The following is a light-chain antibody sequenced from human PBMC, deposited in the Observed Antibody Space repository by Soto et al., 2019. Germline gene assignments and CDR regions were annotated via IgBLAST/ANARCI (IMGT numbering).Light chain of an antibody. J-gene: IGLJ2*01. CDR2: SNN. CDR3: AAWDDSLNGQV. V-gene: IGLV1-44*01. Sequence: QSVLTQPPSASETPGQTVTISCSGSSSNIGSKTVDWYQQLPGTAPKLLIYSNNQRPSGVPDRFSGSKSGTSASLAISGLQSEDEADYYCAAWDDSLNGQVFGGGTKLTVL. CDR1: SSNIGSKT.